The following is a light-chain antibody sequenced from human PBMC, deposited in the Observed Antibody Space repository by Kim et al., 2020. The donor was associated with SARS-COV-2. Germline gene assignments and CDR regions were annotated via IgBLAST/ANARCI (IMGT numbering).Light chain of an antibody. J-gene: IGLJ3*02. CDR1: KLGNKY. CDR2: EDS. V-gene: IGLV3-1*01. CDR3: QAWDNRVV. Sequence: SYELTQPPSVSVSPGQTATITCSGDKLGNKYACWYQQRPGQSPVLVIYEDSNRPSGIPERFSGSKSGNTATLTISETQAMDEADYYCQAWDNRVVFGGGT.